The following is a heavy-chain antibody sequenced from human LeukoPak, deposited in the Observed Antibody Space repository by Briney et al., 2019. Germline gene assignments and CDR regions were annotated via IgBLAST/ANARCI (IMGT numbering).Heavy chain of an antibody. CDR3: ARNRPAVGTDN. CDR2: IKPDGSEK. V-gene: IGHV3-7*04. Sequence: PGGSLRLSCAASGFIFSRYWMTWVRQAPGKGLEWVANIKPDGSEKKYVDSVKGRFTISRDNAKNSLYLQMNSLRDEDTAVYYCARNRPAVGTDNWGQGTLVTVSS. D-gene: IGHD1-14*01. J-gene: IGHJ4*02. CDR1: GFIFSRYW.